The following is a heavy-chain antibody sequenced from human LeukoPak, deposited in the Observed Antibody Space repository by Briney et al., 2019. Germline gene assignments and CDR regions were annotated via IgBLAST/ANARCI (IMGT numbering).Heavy chain of an antibody. D-gene: IGHD3-16*02. J-gene: IGHJ4*02. CDR2: ISAYNGNT. Sequence: GASVKVSCKASGYTFTSYGISWGRQATGQGLEWMGWISAYNGNTNYAQKLQGRVTMTTDTSTSTAYMELRSLRSDDTAVYYCARWRSYGWGSYRYRDGDYWGQGTLVTVSS. CDR3: ARWRSYGWGSYRYRDGDY. CDR1: GYTFTSYG. V-gene: IGHV1-18*04.